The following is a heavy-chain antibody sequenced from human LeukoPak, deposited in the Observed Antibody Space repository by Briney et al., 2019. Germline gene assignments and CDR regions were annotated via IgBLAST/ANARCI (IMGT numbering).Heavy chain of an antibody. CDR3: PKGPVYCSSTNRYYFDH. CDR2: IRYAGSNI. J-gene: IGHJ4*02. D-gene: IGHD2-2*01. Sequence: GGPLRLYCAASGFTFSPYVMHWVGQAPGKGLECVTLIRYAGSNIYYAVSVMVRFTISRDSSRYTLYLQLSSMRAEVAAVYYCPKGPVYCSSTNRYYFDHWGQGPLVTVSS. V-gene: IGHV3-30*02. CDR1: GFTFSPYV.